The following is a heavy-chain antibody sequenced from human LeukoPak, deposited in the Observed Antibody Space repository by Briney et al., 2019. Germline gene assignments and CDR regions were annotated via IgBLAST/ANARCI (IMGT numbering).Heavy chain of an antibody. CDR3: ASNYYLDNSGYYPFDN. V-gene: IGHV3-64D*09. CDR2: IISNGGTT. Sequence: GGSLRVSCAASGFSFSNKAMHWVRQAPGKGLEYVSGIISNGGTTYYPDSVRGRFTISGDISKKTLYLQISALRAENTPVYYFASNYYLDNSGYYPFDNWGQGTLVTVSS. J-gene: IGHJ4*02. CDR1: GFSFSNKA. D-gene: IGHD3-22*01.